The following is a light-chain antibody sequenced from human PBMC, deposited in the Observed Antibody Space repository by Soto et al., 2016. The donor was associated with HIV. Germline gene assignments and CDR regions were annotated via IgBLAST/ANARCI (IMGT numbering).Light chain of an antibody. J-gene: IGKJ3*01. CDR2: LGS. CDR3: MQALQILFT. Sequence: DIVMTQSPLSLPVTPGEPASISCRSSQSLLHSNGYNYVDWYLQKPGQSPQLLLYLGSNRASGVPDRFSGSGSGTDFTLKISRVEAEVCWGLLVAMQALQILFTFGLDQSGLQT. CDR1: QSLLHSNGYNY. V-gene: IGKV2-28*01.